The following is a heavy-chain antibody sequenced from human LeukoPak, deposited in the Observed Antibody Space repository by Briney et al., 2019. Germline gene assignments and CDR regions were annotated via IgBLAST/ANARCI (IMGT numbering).Heavy chain of an antibody. CDR1: GGSISSYY. V-gene: IGHV4-4*07. CDR2: IYTSGST. D-gene: IGHD1-26*01. J-gene: IGHJ4*02. CDR3: ARSESSGSYYRLDY. Sequence: PSETLSLTCTVSGGSISSYYWGWIRQPAGKGLEWIGRIYTSGSTNYNPSLKSRVTMSVDTSKNQFSLKLSSVTAADTAVYYCARSESSGSYYRLDYWGQGTLVTVSS.